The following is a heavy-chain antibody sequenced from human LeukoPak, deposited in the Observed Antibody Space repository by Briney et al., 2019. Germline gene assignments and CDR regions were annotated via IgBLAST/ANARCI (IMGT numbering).Heavy chain of an antibody. CDR3: ASSIVAAGKFDY. CDR1: GGSFSGYY. J-gene: IGHJ4*02. Sequence: PSETLSLTCAVYGGSFSGYYWSWIRQPAGKGLEWIGRIYTSGSTSYNPSLKSRVTISVDTSKNQFSLKLSSVTAADTAVYYCASSIVAAGKFDYWGQGTLVTVSS. CDR2: IYTSGST. V-gene: IGHV4-59*10. D-gene: IGHD6-13*01.